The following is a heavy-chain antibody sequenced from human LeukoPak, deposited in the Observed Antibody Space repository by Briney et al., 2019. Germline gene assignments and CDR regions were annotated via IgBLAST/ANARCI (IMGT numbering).Heavy chain of an antibody. D-gene: IGHD6-19*01. J-gene: IGHJ6*03. CDR3: ARHRIAVAGTRDGYYHYMDV. Sequence: GESLKISCKGSGYSFTSYWIGWVRQMPGKGLEWMGIIYPGDSDTRYSPSFQGQVTISADKSISTAYLQWSSLKASDTAMYYCARHRIAVAGTRDGYYHYMDVWGKGTKVTISS. CDR2: IYPGDSDT. V-gene: IGHV5-51*01. CDR1: GYSFTSYW.